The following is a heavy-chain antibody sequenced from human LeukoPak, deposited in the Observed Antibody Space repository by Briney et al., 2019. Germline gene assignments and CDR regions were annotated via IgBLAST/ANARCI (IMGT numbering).Heavy chain of an antibody. J-gene: IGHJ6*03. D-gene: IGHD6-19*01. CDR3: AREELLVLHDCYYYYYMDV. CDR1: GGSISSYY. CDR2: IYTSGST. V-gene: IGHV4-4*07. Sequence: SETLSLTCTVSGGSISSYYWSWIRQPAGKGLEWIGRIYTSGSTNYNPSLKSRVTMSVDTSRNQFSLKLSSVTAADTAVYYCAREELLVLHDCYYYYYMDVWGKGTTVTVSS.